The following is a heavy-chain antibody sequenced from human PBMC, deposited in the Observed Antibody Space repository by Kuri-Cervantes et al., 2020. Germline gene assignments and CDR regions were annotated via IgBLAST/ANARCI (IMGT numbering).Heavy chain of an antibody. CDR1: GGSFSGYY. CDR3: ARYSSGWYDY. D-gene: IGHD6-19*01. V-gene: IGHV4-34*01. CDR2: INHSGST. J-gene: IGHJ4*02. Sequence: SETLSLTCAVYGGSFSGYYWSWIRQPPGKGLEWIGEINHSGSTNYNPSLKSRVTISVDTSKNQFSLKLSSVTAADTAVYYCARYSSGWYDYWGQGTLVTVSS.